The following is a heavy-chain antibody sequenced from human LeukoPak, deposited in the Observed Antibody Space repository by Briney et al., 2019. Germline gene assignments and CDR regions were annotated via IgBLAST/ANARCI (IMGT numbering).Heavy chain of an antibody. CDR1: GYTFTGYY. CDR2: INPNSGGT. D-gene: IGHD1-26*01. CDR3: ARALRTGIVGATDVWGDAFDI. V-gene: IGHV1-2*02. J-gene: IGHJ3*02. Sequence: ASVKVSCKASGYTFTGYYMHWVRQAPGQGLEWMGWINPNSGGTNYAQKFQGRVTMTRDTSISTAYMELSRLRSDDTAVYYCARALRTGIVGATDVWGDAFDIWGQGTMVTVSS.